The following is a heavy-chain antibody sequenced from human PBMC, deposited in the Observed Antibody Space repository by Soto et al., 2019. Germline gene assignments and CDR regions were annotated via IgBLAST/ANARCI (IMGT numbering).Heavy chain of an antibody. CDR2: IYYSGST. CDR1: GGSISSGGYY. J-gene: IGHJ4*02. Sequence: QVQLQESGPGLVKPSQTLSLTCTVSGGSISSGGYYWSWIRQHPGKGLEWIGYIYYSGSTYYNPSLQRRVTISVDTSKNQFSLKLSSVTAADTAVYYCARIGYCSGGSCYRKQRPIDYWGQGTMVTVSS. D-gene: IGHD2-15*01. V-gene: IGHV4-31*03. CDR3: ARIGYCSGGSCYRKQRPIDY.